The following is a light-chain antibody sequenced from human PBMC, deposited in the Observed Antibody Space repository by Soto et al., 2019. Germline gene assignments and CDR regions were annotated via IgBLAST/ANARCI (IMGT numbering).Light chain of an antibody. CDR3: QQYDTWIT. J-gene: IGKJ5*01. CDR2: GAS. Sequence: EIVLTQSPATLSVSPGERAPLSCRASETIGKNLAWYQQKPGQPPRLLVFGASNRASKIPDRFRGRGSGTEFTLTISGLQSEDFGVYYCQQYDTWITFGGGARLEIK. CDR1: ETIGKN. V-gene: IGKV3-15*01.